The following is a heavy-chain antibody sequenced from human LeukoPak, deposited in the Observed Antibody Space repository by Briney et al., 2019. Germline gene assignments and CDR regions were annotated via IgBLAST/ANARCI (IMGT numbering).Heavy chain of an antibody. CDR2: IYYSGST. Sequence: SETLSLTCTVSGGSISSSSYYWGWIRQPPGKGLEWIGSIYYSGSTYYNPSLKSRVTISVDTSKNQFSLKLSSVTAADTAVYYCARDISAVTTGDYWGQGTLVTVSS. J-gene: IGHJ4*02. CDR3: ARDISAVTTGDY. CDR1: GGSISSSSYY. D-gene: IGHD4-17*01. V-gene: IGHV4-39*02.